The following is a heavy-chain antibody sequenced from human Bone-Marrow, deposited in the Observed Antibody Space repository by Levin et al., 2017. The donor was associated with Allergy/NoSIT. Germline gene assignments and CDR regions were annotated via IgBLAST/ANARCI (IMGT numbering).Heavy chain of an antibody. CDR3: AKEKFSGDGGGPIDH. J-gene: IGHJ4*02. V-gene: IGHV3-23*01. CDR2: TSGSGYSK. D-gene: IGHD4-23*01. Sequence: PGGSLRLSCAASGFTFSSAAMSWVRQAPGKGLDWVSGTSGSGYSKHYADSVKGRFTISRDNSKNMVYLQMNSLRAEDTAVYYCAKEKFSGDGGGPIDHWGQGTLVTVFS. CDR1: GFTFSSAA.